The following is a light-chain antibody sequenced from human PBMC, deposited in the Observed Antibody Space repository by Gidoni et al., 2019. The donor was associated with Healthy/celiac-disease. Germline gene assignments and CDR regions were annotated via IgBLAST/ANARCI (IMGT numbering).Light chain of an antibody. J-gene: IGLJ1*01. V-gene: IGLV2-23*02. CDR3: CSYAGSSTYV. CDR1: SSDVGSYNL. Sequence: QSALTQPASVSGSPGQPITISCTGTSSDVGSYNLVSWYQQHPGKAPKLMIYEVSKRPSGVSTRFSGSKSGNTASLTISGLQAEDEADYYCCSYAGSSTYVFGTGTKVTVL. CDR2: EVS.